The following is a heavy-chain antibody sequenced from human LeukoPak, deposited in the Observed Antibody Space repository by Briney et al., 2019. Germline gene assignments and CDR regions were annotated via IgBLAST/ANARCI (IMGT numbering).Heavy chain of an antibody. V-gene: IGHV4-4*07. Sequence: SETLSLTCTVSGGSISSYYWSWIRRPAGKGLEWIGRIYATGSTNYNPSLKSRVTMSVDTSKNQFSLNLNSVTAADTAVYYCARVGYSSGWYPLDYWGQGTLVTVSS. J-gene: IGHJ4*02. CDR1: GGSISSYY. CDR3: ARVGYSSGWYPLDY. D-gene: IGHD6-19*01. CDR2: IYATGST.